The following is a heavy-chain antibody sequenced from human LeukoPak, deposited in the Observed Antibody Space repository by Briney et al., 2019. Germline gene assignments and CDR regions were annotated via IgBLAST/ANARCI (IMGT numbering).Heavy chain of an antibody. CDR3: AKSGNQFDY. D-gene: IGHD1-14*01. Sequence: PGGSLRISCAASGFTFSSYSMNWVRQAPGKGLEWVSAISGSGGSTYYADSVKGRFTISRDNSKNTLYLQMNSLRAEDTAVYYCAKSGNQFDYWGQGTLVTVSS. CDR1: GFTFSSYS. J-gene: IGHJ4*02. V-gene: IGHV3-23*01. CDR2: ISGSGGST.